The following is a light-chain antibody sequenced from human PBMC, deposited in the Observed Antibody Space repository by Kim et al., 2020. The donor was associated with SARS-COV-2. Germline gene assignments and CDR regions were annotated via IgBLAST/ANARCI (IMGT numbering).Light chain of an antibody. CDR3: NSRDSSGNHYV. CDR2: GKN. Sequence: SSELTQDPAVSVALGQTVRITCQGDCLRSYYASWYQQKPGQAPVLVIYGKNNRPSGIPDRFSGSSSGNTASLTITGAQAEDEADYYCNSRDSSGNHYVFGTGTKVTVL. J-gene: IGLJ1*01. V-gene: IGLV3-19*01. CDR1: CLRSYY.